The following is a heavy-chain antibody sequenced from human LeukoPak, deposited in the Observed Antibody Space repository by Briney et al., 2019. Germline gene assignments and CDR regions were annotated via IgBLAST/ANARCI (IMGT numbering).Heavy chain of an antibody. J-gene: IGHJ5*02. CDR2: INLSGGST. V-gene: IGHV1-46*01. CDR3: ARDSPSITDILTGYYSGGWFDP. D-gene: IGHD3-9*01. Sequence: ASVKVSCKASGYTFTSYYMHWVRQAPGQGLEWMGIINLSGGSTSYAQKFQGRVTMTRDMSTSTVYMELSSLRSEDTAVYYCARDSPSITDILTGYYSGGWFDPWGQGTLVTVSS. CDR1: GYTFTSYY.